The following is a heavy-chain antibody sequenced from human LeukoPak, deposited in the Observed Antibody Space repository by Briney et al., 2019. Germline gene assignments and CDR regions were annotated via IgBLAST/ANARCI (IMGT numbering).Heavy chain of an antibody. D-gene: IGHD3-10*01. Sequence: SETLSLTRSVSGGSISISDYYWGWIRQPPGKNLEWIGSIYYSGTTYYNPSLRSRVTISVDTSRSQFSLKLSSVTAADTAVYYCARSGPTYYYGSGSYYKFGRAFDIWGQGTMVTVSS. J-gene: IGHJ3*02. CDR1: GGSISISDYY. CDR2: IYYSGTT. CDR3: ARSGPTYYYGSGSYYKFGRAFDI. V-gene: IGHV4-39*01.